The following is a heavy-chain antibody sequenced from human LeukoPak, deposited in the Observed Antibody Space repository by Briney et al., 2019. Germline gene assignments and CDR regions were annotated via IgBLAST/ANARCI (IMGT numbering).Heavy chain of an antibody. CDR1: GGSISSSSYY. J-gene: IGHJ4*02. V-gene: IGHV4-39*01. Sequence: SETLSLTCTVSGGSISSSSYYRGWIRQPPGKGLEWIGSIYYSGITYYNPSLKSRVTISVDTSKNQFSLKLSSVTAADTAVYYCARLLPLGSQNYFDYWGQGTLVTVSS. D-gene: IGHD6-25*01. CDR3: ARLLPLGSQNYFDY. CDR2: IYYSGIT.